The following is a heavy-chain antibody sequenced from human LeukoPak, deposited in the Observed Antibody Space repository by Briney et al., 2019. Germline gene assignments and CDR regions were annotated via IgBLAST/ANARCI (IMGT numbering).Heavy chain of an antibody. CDR3: ARDAERGFDYSNSLKY. V-gene: IGHV3-33*08. D-gene: IGHD4-11*01. CDR2: IWSDGTGK. J-gene: IGHJ4*02. CDR1: GFTYSHYG. Sequence: GRSLRLSCAGSGFTYSHYGMHWVRQAPGKGLDWVAVIWSDGTGKYYSDAVKGRFTISRDNFRNTLYLQMNSLRGEDTAVYYCARDAERGFDYSNSLKYWGQGTLVTVSS.